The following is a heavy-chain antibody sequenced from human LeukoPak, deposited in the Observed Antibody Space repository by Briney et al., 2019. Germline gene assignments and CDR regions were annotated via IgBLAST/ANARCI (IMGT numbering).Heavy chain of an antibody. CDR2: IYYSGST. CDR3: ARHEAKIAAQVVGAFDI. CDR1: GGSISSYY. J-gene: IGHJ3*02. D-gene: IGHD6-13*01. Sequence: SETLSLTCTVSGGSISSYYWSWIRQPPGKGLEWIGYIYYSGSTNYNPSLKSRVTISVDTSKNQFSLKLSSVTAADTAVYYCARHEAKIAAQVVGAFDIWGQGTMVTVSS. V-gene: IGHV4-59*08.